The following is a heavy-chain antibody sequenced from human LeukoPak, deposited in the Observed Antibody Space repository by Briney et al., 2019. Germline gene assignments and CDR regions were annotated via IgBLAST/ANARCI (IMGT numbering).Heavy chain of an antibody. J-gene: IGHJ3*02. V-gene: IGHV1-8*01. CDR1: GYTFTSYD. Sequence: ASVKVSCKASGYTFTSYDINWVRQATGQGLEWMGWMNPNSGNTGYAQKFQGRVTMTRSTSISTAYMELSSLRSEDTAVYYCASEGYSSGWYTQTDAFDIWGQGTMVTVSS. CDR2: MNPNSGNT. CDR3: ASEGYSSGWYTQTDAFDI. D-gene: IGHD6-19*01.